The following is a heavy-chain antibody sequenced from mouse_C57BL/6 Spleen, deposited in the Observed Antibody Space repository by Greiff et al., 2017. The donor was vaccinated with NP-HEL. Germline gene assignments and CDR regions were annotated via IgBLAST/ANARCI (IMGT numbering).Heavy chain of an antibody. V-gene: IGHV5-16*01. D-gene: IGHD1-1*01. CDR3: ARDAHYYGSSPYAMDY. Sequence: EVMLVESEGGLVQPGSSMKLSCTASGFTFSDYYMAWVRQVPEKGLEWVANINYDGSSTYYLDSLKSRFIISRDNAKNILYLQMSSLKSEDTATYYCARDAHYYGSSPYAMDYWGQGTSVTVSS. CDR2: INYDGSST. CDR1: GFTFSDYY. J-gene: IGHJ4*01.